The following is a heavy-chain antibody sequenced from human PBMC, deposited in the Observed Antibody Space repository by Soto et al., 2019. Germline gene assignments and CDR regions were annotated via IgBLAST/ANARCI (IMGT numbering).Heavy chain of an antibody. CDR3: ARDYDSSGYPRYYFDY. D-gene: IGHD3-22*01. J-gene: IGHJ4*02. CDR2: IWYDGSNK. V-gene: IGHV3-33*01. CDR1: GFTFSSYG. Sequence: QVQLVESGGGVVQPGRSLRLSCAASGFTFSSYGMHWVRQAPGKGLEWVAVIWYDGSNKYYADSVKGRFTISRDNSKNTLYLQMNSLRAEDTAVYYCARDYDSSGYPRYYFDYWGQGTRVTVSS.